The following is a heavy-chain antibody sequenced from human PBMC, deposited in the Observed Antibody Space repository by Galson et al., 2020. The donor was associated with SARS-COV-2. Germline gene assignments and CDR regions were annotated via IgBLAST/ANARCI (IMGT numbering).Heavy chain of an antibody. V-gene: IGHV3-30*18. CDR2: ISYDGSNK. CDR3: AKDFTYYDFWSGYLRINDHARGENSNAFDI. Sequence: GESLKISCAASGFTFSSYGMHWVRQAPGKGLEWVAVISYDGSNKYYADYVKGRFTISRDNSKNTLYLQMNSLRAEDTAVYYCAKDFTYYDFWSGYLRINDHARGENSNAFDIWGQGTMVTVSS. D-gene: IGHD3-3*01. J-gene: IGHJ3*02. CDR1: GFTFSSYG.